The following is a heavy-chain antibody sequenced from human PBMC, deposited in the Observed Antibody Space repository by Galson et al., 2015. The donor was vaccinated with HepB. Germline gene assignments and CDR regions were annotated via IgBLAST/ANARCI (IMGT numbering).Heavy chain of an antibody. V-gene: IGHV3-23*01. CDR2: IAGSDGRT. D-gene: IGHD1-14*01. Sequence: SLRLSCAASGFTFSTYVMSWVRQAPGKGMEWVSAIAGSDGRTSYADSVRGRFTISRDNSKNTLYLQLNSLRAEDTAIYYCAKGYPNRYFDYWGQGSLVTVSS. CDR3: AKGYPNRYFDY. J-gene: IGHJ4*02. CDR1: GFTFSTYV.